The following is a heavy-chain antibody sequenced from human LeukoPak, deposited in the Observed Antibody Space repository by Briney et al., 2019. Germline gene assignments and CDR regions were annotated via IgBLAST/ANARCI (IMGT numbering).Heavy chain of an antibody. CDR3: VKDRAYSSSWFDY. CDR1: GFIFSSYS. J-gene: IGHJ4*02. D-gene: IGHD6-13*01. V-gene: IGHV3-21*01. Sequence: GGSLRLSCAASGFIFSSYSMNWVRQAPGKGLEWVSSISSSSNYIYYADSVKGRFTISRDNAKNSLYLRMNSLRAEDTAVYYCVKDRAYSSSWFDYWGQGTLVTVSS. CDR2: ISSSSNYI.